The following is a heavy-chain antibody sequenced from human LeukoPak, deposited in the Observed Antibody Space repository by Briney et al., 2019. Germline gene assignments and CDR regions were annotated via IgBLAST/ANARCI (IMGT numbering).Heavy chain of an antibody. V-gene: IGHV3-74*01. CDR3: SWDHTGKEDI. D-gene: IGHD1-26*01. J-gene: IGHJ3*02. CDR2: INPDGSRT. CDR1: GFAVSSNH. Sequence: GGSLRLSCAASGFAVSSNHMNWVRQAPGKGLVWVSRINPDGSRTDYADSVAGRFTISRDNAKNTLYLQMNSLRADDTAVYYCSWDHTGKEDIWGQGTMVTVSS.